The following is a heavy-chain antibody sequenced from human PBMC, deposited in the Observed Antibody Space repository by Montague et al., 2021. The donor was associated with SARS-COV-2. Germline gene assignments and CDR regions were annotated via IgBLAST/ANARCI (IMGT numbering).Heavy chain of an antibody. CDR2: VYYSGST. V-gene: IGHV4-59*01. CDR1: SGSISTYY. J-gene: IGHJ6*02. Sequence: SETLSLTCTVSSGSISTYYWSCIRQPPGKGLEWMGYVYYSGSTNYNPSLKSRVTISVDTSKNQFSLKLRSVTAADTAVYYCASGADDYYYAMDVWGQGTTVTVSS. CDR3: ASGADDYYYAMDV. D-gene: IGHD3-10*01.